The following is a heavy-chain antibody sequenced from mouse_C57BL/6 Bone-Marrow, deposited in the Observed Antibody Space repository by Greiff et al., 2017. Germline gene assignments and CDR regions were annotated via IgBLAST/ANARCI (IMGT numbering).Heavy chain of an antibody. CDR3: AREDYCDGSSSWFAY. V-gene: IGHV1-69*01. CDR2: IDPSDSYT. CDR1: GYTFTSYW. J-gene: IGHJ3*01. Sequence: QVQLQQPGAELVMPGASVKLSCKASGYTFTSYWMHWVKQRPGQGLEWIGEIDPSDSYTNYNQKFKGKSTLTVDKSSSTAYMQLSSLTSEDSAVYYCAREDYCDGSSSWFAYWGQGTLVTVSA. D-gene: IGHD1-1*01.